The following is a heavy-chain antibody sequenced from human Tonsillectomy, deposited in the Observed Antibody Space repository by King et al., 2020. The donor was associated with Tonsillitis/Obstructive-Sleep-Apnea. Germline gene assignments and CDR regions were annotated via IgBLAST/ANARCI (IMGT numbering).Heavy chain of an antibody. J-gene: IGHJ4*02. CDR1: GFTFDDYA. D-gene: IGHD3-22*01. CDR3: AKDSSYDSSEFGGVDY. CDR2: ISWNSGTI. Sequence: VQLVESGGGLVQPGRSLRLSCAASGFTFDDYAMHWVRQAPGKGLEWVSGISWNSGTIGYADSVKGRFTISRDSDKNSLYLQRNSLRGDDTALYYCAKDSSYDSSEFGGVDYWGQGTLVTVSS. V-gene: IGHV3-9*01.